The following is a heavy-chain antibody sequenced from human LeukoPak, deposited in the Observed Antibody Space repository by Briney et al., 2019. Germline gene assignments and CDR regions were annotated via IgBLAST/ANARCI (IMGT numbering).Heavy chain of an antibody. J-gene: IGHJ4*02. CDR1: GYTFTNYA. Sequence: GASVKVSCKASGYTFTNYAMHWVRQAPGQRLEWMGWINAGNGNTKYSQEFQGRVTITRDTSASTAYMELSSLRSEDMAVYYCARDYGGSSPFDYWGQGTLVTVSS. CDR2: INAGNGNT. CDR3: ARDYGGSSPFDY. V-gene: IGHV1-3*03. D-gene: IGHD4-23*01.